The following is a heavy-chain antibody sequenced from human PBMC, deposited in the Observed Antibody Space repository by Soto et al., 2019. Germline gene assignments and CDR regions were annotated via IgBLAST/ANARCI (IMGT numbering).Heavy chain of an antibody. CDR2: ITTYNGNR. CDR1: GYTFKNYG. Sequence: QVQLVQSGPEVKNPGASVKVSCKASGYTFKNYGIKWVRQAPGQGLEWVGWITTYNGNRYSAEKVQGRVTMTTDTSTSTTYMELKSLTSDDTGVYYCARDAQPKGVAADGASDYWGQGTLVTVSS. D-gene: IGHD6-19*01. CDR3: ARDAQPKGVAADGASDY. V-gene: IGHV1-18*01. J-gene: IGHJ4*02.